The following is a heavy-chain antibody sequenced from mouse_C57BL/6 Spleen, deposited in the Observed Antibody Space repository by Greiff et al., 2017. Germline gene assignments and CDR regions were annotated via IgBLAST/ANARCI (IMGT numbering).Heavy chain of an antibody. CDR1: GFTFSSYG. V-gene: IGHV5-6*01. Sequence: EVQGVESGGDLVKPGGSLKLSCAASGFTFSSYGMSWVRQTPDKRLEWVATISSGGSYTYYPDSVKGRFTISRDNAKNTLYLQMSSLKSEDTAMYYCARHDYGSSLYAMDYWGQGTSVTVSS. CDR2: ISSGGSYT. CDR3: ARHDYGSSLYAMDY. J-gene: IGHJ4*01. D-gene: IGHD1-1*01.